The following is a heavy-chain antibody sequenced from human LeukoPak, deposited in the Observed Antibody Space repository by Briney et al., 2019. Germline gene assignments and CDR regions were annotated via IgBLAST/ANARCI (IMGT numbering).Heavy chain of an antibody. CDR2: ISSSGSTI. CDR1: GFTFSSYS. V-gene: IGHV3-48*04. Sequence: GGSLRLSCAASGFTFSSYSMTWVRQAPGKGLEWVSYISSSGSTIYYADSVKGRFTISRDNAKNTLYLQMNSLRAEDTAVYYCAKADSSGSYYSYYYMDVWGKGTTVTISS. J-gene: IGHJ6*03. D-gene: IGHD3-10*01. CDR3: AKADSSGSYYSYYYMDV.